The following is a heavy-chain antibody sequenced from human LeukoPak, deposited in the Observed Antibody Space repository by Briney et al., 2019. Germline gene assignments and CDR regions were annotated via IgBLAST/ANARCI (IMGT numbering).Heavy chain of an antibody. D-gene: IGHD2-2*01. V-gene: IGHV1-18*01. J-gene: IGHJ5*02. CDR3: ARDGPVPKDP. CDR1: GYTFTSYG. CDR2: ISAYNGNT. Sequence: AASVTVYCTASGYTFTSYGISWVRQAPGQGLEWMGWISAYNGNTNYAQKLQGRVTMTTDTSTSTAYMELRSLRSDDTAVYYCARDGPVPKDPWGQGTLVTVSS.